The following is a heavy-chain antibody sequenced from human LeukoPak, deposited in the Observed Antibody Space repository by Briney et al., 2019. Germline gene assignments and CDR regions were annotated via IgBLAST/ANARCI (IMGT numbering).Heavy chain of an antibody. V-gene: IGHV1-2*02. CDR2: INPNSGGT. CDR1: GYTFTGYY. J-gene: IGHJ6*02. CDR3: ATPSGSVVIPAAMPWDYYYGMDV. Sequence: ASVKVSCKASGYTFTGYYMHWVRQAPGQGLEWRGWINPNSGGTNYVQKFQGRVTMTRDTSISTAYMELSRLRSDDTAVYYCATPSGSVVIPAAMPWDYYYGMDVWGQGTTVTVSS. D-gene: IGHD2-2*01.